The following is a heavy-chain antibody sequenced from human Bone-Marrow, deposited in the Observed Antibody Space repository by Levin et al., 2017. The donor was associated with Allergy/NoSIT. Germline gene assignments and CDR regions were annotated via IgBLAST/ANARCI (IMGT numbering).Heavy chain of an antibody. Sequence: RSSETLSLTCAISGDSVSSNSAAWNWIRQSPSRGLEWLGRTYYRSKWYNDYAVSVKSRITINPDTSKNQFSLHLNSVTPEDTAVYYCAREEGVSRWFDPWGQGTLVTVSS. CDR1: GDSVSSNSAA. J-gene: IGHJ5*02. CDR2: TYYRSKWYN. V-gene: IGHV6-1*01. CDR3: AREEGVSRWFDP.